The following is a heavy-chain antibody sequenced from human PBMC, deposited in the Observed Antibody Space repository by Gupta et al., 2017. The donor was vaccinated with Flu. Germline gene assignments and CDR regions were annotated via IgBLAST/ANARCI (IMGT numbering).Heavy chain of an antibody. Sequence: EVQLEESGGGLVQAGGSLRLSCAVSGVIFRNYYMAWVRQAPGKGLGWVSRIPPHGGTPNSADGGQGRFSISRDDAKNTRYLKMYSLRDEDAAVYYWARSNDVVKGYSYYLDNWGQGSLVTVST. CDR3: ARSNDVVKGYSYYLDN. CDR1: GVIFRNYY. V-gene: IGHV3-74*01. CDR2: IPPHGGTP. J-gene: IGHJ4*02. D-gene: IGHD3-9*01.